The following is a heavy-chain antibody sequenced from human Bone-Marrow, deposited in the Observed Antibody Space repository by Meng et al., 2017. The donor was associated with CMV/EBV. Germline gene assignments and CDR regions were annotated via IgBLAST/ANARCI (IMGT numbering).Heavy chain of an antibody. Sequence: SGGTFSSYAISWGRQAPGQGLEWMGGIIPIFGTANYAQKFQGRVTITTDESTSTAYMELSSLRSEDTAVYYCARTYYYDSSGYYFDYWGQGTLVTVSS. CDR1: GGTFSSYA. CDR3: ARTYYYDSSGYYFDY. J-gene: IGHJ4*02. CDR2: IIPIFGTA. V-gene: IGHV1-69*05. D-gene: IGHD3-22*01.